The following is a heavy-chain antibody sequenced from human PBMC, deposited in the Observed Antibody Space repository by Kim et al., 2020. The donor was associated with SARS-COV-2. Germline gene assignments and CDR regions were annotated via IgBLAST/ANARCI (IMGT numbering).Heavy chain of an antibody. J-gene: IGHJ4*02. V-gene: IGHV3-30*18. Sequence: GGSLRLSCAASGFTFSSYGMHWVRQAPGKGLEWVAVISYGGSNKYYADSVKGRFTIFRDNSNNTLYLQMNSLRPEDTAVYYCAKERSGYSTSWYTLYDYWGQGTLVTVSS. CDR1: GFTFSSYG. CDR3: AKERSGYSTSWYTLYDY. CDR2: ISYGGSNK. D-gene: IGHD6-13*01.